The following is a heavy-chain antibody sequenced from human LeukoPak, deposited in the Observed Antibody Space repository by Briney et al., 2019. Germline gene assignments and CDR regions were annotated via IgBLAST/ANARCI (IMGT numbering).Heavy chain of an antibody. V-gene: IGHV3-30*18. J-gene: IGHJ4*02. CDR1: GFTFSSYG. CDR3: AKDAHFGWLLLYYFDY. D-gene: IGHD3-9*01. CDR2: ISYVGSNK. Sequence: SGGSLRLSCAASGFTFSSYGMHWVRQAPGKGLEWVAVISYVGSNKYYADSVKGRFTISRDNSKNTLYLQMNSLRAEDTGVYYCAKDAHFGWLLLYYFDYWGQGTLVTVSS.